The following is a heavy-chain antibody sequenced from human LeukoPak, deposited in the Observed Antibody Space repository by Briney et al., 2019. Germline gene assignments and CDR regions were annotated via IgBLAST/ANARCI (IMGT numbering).Heavy chain of an antibody. CDR2: IIPIFGTA. V-gene: IGHV1-69*13. J-gene: IGHJ4*02. D-gene: IGHD6-19*01. CDR1: GGTFSSYA. Sequence: GASVKVSCKASGGTFSSYAISWVRQAPGQGLEWMGGIIPIFGTANYAQKFQGRVTITADESTSTAYMELSSLRSEDTAVYYCARGSMPYSSGWYGGYWGQGTLVTVSS. CDR3: ARGSMPYSSGWYGGY.